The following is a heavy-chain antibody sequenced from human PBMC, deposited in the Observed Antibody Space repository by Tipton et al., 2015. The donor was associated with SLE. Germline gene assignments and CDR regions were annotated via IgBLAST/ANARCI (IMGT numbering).Heavy chain of an antibody. CDR1: GGSFSGYY. V-gene: IGHV4-4*08. CDR3: AREEAARPGWYFDL. J-gene: IGHJ2*01. Sequence: TLSLTCAVYGGSFSGYYWSWIRQPPGKGLEWIGYIYTSGSTNYNPSLKSRVTISVDTSKNQFSLKLSSVTAADTAVYYCAREEAARPGWYFDLWGRGTLVTVSS. D-gene: IGHD6-6*01. CDR2: IYTSGST.